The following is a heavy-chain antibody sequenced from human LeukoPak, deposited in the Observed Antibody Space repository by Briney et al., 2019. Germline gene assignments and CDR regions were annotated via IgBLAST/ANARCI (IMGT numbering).Heavy chain of an antibody. D-gene: IGHD6-13*01. Sequence: PGGSLRLSCVASEFTLSNYWMHWVRQVPGMGLVWVSRISPDGTTTNYADSVKGRFTISRDNSKNTLYLQMNSLRAEDTAVYYCARNSYSGSYYLDDWGQGSLVTVSS. CDR3: ARNSYSGSYYLDD. CDR2: ISPDGTTT. V-gene: IGHV3-74*01. J-gene: IGHJ4*02. CDR1: EFTLSNYW.